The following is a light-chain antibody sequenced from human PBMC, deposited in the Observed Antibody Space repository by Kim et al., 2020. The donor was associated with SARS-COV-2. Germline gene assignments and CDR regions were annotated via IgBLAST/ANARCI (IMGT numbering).Light chain of an antibody. CDR2: YDS. Sequence: YELTQPPSVSVAPGKTARITCGGNNIGSKSVHWYQQKPGQAPVLVIYYDSDRPSGIPERFSGSNSGNTATLTISRVEAGDEADYYCQVWDSSSDHPVFGGGTQLTVL. CDR1: NIGSKS. CDR3: QVWDSSSDHPV. J-gene: IGLJ3*02. V-gene: IGLV3-21*04.